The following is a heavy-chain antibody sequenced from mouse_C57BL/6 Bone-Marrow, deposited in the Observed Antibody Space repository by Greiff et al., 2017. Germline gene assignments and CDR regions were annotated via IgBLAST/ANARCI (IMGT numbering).Heavy chain of an antibody. J-gene: IGHJ2*01. CDR2: IDPENGDT. CDR1: GFNIKDDY. V-gene: IGHV14-4*01. Sequence: VQLQQSGAELVRPGASVKLSCTASGFNIKDDYMHWVEPRPEQGLEWIGWIDPENGDTEYASKFQGKATITADTSSNTAYLQLSILTSEATAVYYCTTVVHYWGQGTTLTVSS. CDR3: TTVVHY. D-gene: IGHD1-1*01.